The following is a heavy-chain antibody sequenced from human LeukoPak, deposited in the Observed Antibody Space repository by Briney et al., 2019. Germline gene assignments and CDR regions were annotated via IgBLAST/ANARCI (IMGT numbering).Heavy chain of an antibody. CDR3: ASEDSSSLALLS. J-gene: IGHJ4*02. CDR1: GFTFSSYS. Sequence: PGGSLRLSCAASGFTFSSYSMNWVRQAPGKGLEWVSSISSSSSYIYYADSVKGRFTISRDNAKNSLYLQMNSLRAEDTAVYYCASEDSSSLALLSWGQGTLVTVSS. V-gene: IGHV3-21*01. CDR2: ISSSSSYI. D-gene: IGHD6-6*01.